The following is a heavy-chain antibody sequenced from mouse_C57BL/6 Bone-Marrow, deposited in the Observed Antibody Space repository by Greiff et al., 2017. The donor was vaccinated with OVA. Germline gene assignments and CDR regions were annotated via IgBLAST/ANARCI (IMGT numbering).Heavy chain of an antibody. J-gene: IGHJ4*01. CDR3: AREAGKLGNRAMDY. V-gene: IGHV1-58*01. CDR2: IYIGNGYT. Sequence: EVKLMESGAELVRPGSSVKMSCKTSGYTFTSYGINWVKQRPGQGLEWIGYIYIGNGYTEYNEKFKGKATLTSDTSSSTAYMQLSSLTSEDSAIYFCAREAGKLGNRAMDYWGQGTSVTVSS. D-gene: IGHD2-1*01. CDR1: GYTFTSYG.